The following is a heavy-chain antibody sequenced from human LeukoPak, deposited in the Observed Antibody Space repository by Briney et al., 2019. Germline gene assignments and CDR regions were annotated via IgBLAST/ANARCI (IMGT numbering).Heavy chain of an antibody. CDR2: ISYDGSNK. Sequence: GGSLRLSCAASGFTFSSYAMHWVRQAPGKGLEWVAVISYDGSNKYYADSVKGRFTISRDNSKNTLYLQMNSLRAEDTAVYYCARENSRVIYGPIDPWGQGTLVTVSS. D-gene: IGHD2-21*01. CDR1: GFTFSSYA. J-gene: IGHJ5*02. V-gene: IGHV3-30-3*01. CDR3: ARENSRVIYGPIDP.